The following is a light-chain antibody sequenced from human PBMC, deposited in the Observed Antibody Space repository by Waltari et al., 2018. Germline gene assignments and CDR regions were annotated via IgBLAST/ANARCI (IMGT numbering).Light chain of an antibody. Sequence: QSVLAQPPSVSGAAGQRVTISCTGSSSNIGAGHHVHWYQEFPGTAPKLLIYGDSNRPSGVPDRFSGSKSGTSASLAITGLQAEDEANYYCQSFDTSLGAIFGGGTKVTVL. J-gene: IGLJ2*01. CDR3: QSFDTSLGAI. CDR2: GDS. V-gene: IGLV1-40*01. CDR1: SSNIGAGHH.